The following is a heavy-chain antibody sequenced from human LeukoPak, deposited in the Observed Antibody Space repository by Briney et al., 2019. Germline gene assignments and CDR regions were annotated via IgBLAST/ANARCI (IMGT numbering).Heavy chain of an antibody. CDR2: ITGSGVST. D-gene: IGHD5-18*01. Sequence: GGSLRLSCAASGFTFGSYAMSWVRQAPGKGLEWVSAITGSGVSTHYADSVKGRFTISRDNSKDSLYLQMCSLRAEDTAVYYCAKDSGYTYGLSPYYFDCWGQGTLVTVSA. V-gene: IGHV3-23*01. J-gene: IGHJ4*02. CDR3: AKDSGYTYGLSPYYFDC. CDR1: GFTFGSYA.